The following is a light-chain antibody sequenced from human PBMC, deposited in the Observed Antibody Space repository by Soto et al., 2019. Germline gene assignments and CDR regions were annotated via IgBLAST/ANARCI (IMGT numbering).Light chain of an antibody. Sequence: EIVLTQSPGTLSLSPGERATLSCRASQSVSSSYLAWYQQKPGQAPRLLIYGASSRATGIPDRFSGSGSGTDFTLTISRLEPEDFAVYYCQQYGRSPTTFGQGTKVE. V-gene: IGKV3-20*01. CDR1: QSVSSSY. CDR3: QQYGRSPTT. J-gene: IGKJ1*01. CDR2: GAS.